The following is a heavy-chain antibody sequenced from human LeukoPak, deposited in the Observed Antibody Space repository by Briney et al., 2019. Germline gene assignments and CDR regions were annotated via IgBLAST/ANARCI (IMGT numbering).Heavy chain of an antibody. CDR2: IYHSGTT. Sequence: SETLSLTCTVSGDSISTYYWSWIRQPPGKGLDWIAYIYHSGTTNYNPSLESRVTISEDTSENQVSLNLTSVTAADTAVYYCARQKYDYGANHWYFDLWGRGTLVTVSS. CDR1: GDSISTYY. D-gene: IGHD4/OR15-4a*01. V-gene: IGHV4-59*08. J-gene: IGHJ2*01. CDR3: ARQKYDYGANHWYFDL.